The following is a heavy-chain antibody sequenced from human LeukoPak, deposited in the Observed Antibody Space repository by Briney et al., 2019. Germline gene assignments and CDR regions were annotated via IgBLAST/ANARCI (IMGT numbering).Heavy chain of an antibody. V-gene: IGHV1-46*01. J-gene: IGHJ4*02. Sequence: ASVKVSCKASGYTFTSYYMHWVRQPPGQGLEWMGIINPSGGSTSYAQKFQGRVTMTRDMSTSTVYMELSSLRSEDTAVYYCARDRGEWLVGGGLDYWGQGTLVTVSS. CDR2: INPSGGST. CDR1: GYTFTSYY. CDR3: ARDRGEWLVGGGLDY. D-gene: IGHD6-19*01.